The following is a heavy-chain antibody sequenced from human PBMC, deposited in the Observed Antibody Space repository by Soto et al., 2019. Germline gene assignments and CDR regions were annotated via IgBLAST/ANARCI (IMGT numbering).Heavy chain of an antibody. D-gene: IGHD2-2*01. CDR2: IIPIPGTA. J-gene: IGHJ6*02. CDR3: ARSQGSSTSLEIYYYYYYGMDV. Sequence: QVQLVQSGAEVKKPGSSVKVSCKASGGTFVSYAISWVRQAPGQGREWMGGIIPIPGTANYAQKFQGRVTIAADESTSTAYMELSSLRSEDTAVYYCARSQGSSTSLEIYYYYYYGMDVWGQGTTVTVSS. V-gene: IGHV1-69*01. CDR1: GGTFVSYA.